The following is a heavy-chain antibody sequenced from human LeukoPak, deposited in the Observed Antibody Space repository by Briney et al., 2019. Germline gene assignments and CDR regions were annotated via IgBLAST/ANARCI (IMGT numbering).Heavy chain of an antibody. V-gene: IGHV3-64*01. J-gene: IGHJ6*03. Sequence: PGGSLRLSCAASGFTSSGYAMHCVRQAPGKGLEYVSTISSNGGNTYYANSMKGRFTISRHNTKNTLSLQMGSLRAEDMAVYYCASSRGLDIHYYYYMFVCGKGTTVTVSS. D-gene: IGHD3-10*01. CDR2: ISSNGGNT. CDR3: ASSRGLDIHYYYYMFV. CDR1: GFTSSGYA.